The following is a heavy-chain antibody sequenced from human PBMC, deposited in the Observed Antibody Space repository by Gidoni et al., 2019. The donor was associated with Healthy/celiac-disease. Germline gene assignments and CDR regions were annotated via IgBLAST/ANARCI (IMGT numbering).Heavy chain of an antibody. D-gene: IGHD2-2*01. V-gene: IGHV5-51*01. CDR2: IYPGDSDT. CDR1: GYSFTSYW. CDR3: ARSPYCSSTSCYAYFDY. Sequence: EVQLVQSGAEVKKPGESLKISCKGSGYSFTSYWIGWVRQMPGKGLEWMGIIYPGDSDTRYSPSFQGQVTISADKSISTAYLQWSSLKASDTAMYYCARSPYCSSTSCYAYFDYWGQGTLVTVSS. J-gene: IGHJ4*02.